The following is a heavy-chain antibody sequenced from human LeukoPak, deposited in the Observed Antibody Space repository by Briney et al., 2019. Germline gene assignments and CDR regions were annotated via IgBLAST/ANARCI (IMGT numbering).Heavy chain of an antibody. CDR1: RFTLSSYW. J-gene: IGHJ3*02. D-gene: IGHD4-23*01. CDR2: INSDGSST. Sequence: GGSLTLSCAASRFTLSSYWLHWVRPAPGKGLVWVSRINSDGSSTSYADSVKGRFTISRDNDKNTLYLQMNNLRAEDTAVYYCSSGNSHAFDIWGQGTMVTVSS. V-gene: IGHV3-74*01. CDR3: SSGNSHAFDI.